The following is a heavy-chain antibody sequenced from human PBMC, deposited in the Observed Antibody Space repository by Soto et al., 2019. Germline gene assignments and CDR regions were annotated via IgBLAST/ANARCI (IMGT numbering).Heavy chain of an antibody. J-gene: IGHJ6*02. D-gene: IGHD3-10*01. CDR2: LFYSGST. CDR3: ARDRGSGSYYPYYYYAMDV. V-gene: IGHV4-39*07. Sequence: SETRSLTCTVSGGSISSSSYYWGWIRQPPGKGLEWIGSLFYSGSTYYNPSLKGRLTISVDTSKNQFSLNLSSVTAADTAVYYCARDRGSGSYYPYYYYAMDVWGQGTTVTVSS. CDR1: GGSISSSSYY.